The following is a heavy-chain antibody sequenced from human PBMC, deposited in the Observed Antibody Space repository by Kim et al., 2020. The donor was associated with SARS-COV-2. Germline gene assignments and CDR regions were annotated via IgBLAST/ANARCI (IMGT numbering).Heavy chain of an antibody. Sequence: SHPAVKCRVTITVDTAKNPLSLKLSSVTAADTAVYYCASNYYGSGSYFDYWGQGTLVTVSS. V-gene: IGHV4-34*01. CDR3: ASNYYGSGSYFDY. J-gene: IGHJ4*02. D-gene: IGHD3-10*01.